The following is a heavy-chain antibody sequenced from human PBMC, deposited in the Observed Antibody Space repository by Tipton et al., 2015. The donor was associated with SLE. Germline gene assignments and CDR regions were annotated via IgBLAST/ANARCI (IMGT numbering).Heavy chain of an antibody. CDR2: ISYDGSNQ. CDR3: ASYLSGYPY. Sequence: SLRLSCAASGFTFRSYAMNWVRQAPGKGLEWVAVISYDGSNQYYADSVKGRFTISKDNSKNTLYLQMNSLRAEDTAMYYCASYLSGYPYWGQGTLVTVSS. CDR1: GFTFRSYA. J-gene: IGHJ4*02. V-gene: IGHV3-30*03. D-gene: IGHD3-3*01.